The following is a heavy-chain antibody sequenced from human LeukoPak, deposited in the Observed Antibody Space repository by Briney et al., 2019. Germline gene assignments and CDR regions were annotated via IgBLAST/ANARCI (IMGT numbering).Heavy chain of an antibody. Sequence: SETLSLTCTVSGGSISSYYWSWIRQPPGKGLEWIGFIYYSGSTNYNPSLKSRVTISVDTSKNQFSLKLSSVTAADTAMYYCATSDCSSTSCYPDYYYYGMDVWGQGTTVTVSS. D-gene: IGHD2-2*01. V-gene: IGHV4-59*08. J-gene: IGHJ6*02. CDR1: GGSISSYY. CDR3: ATSDCSSTSCYPDYYYYGMDV. CDR2: IYYSGST.